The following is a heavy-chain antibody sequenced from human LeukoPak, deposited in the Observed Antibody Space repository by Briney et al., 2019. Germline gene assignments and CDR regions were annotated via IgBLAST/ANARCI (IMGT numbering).Heavy chain of an antibody. CDR1: AYSISSGYY. CDR2: IYHSGST. V-gene: IGHV4-38-2*02. Sequence: SETLSLTCTVSAYSISSGYYWGWIRQPPGQGLEWIGSIYHSGSTYYNPSLKSRVTISVDTSKNQFSLKLSSVTAADTAVYYCARVGVKGAITYYYYMDVWGKGTTVIVSS. CDR3: ARVGVKGAITYYYYMDV. J-gene: IGHJ6*03. D-gene: IGHD1-26*01.